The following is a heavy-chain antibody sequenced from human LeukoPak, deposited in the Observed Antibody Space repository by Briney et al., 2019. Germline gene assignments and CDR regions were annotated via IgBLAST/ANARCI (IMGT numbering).Heavy chain of an antibody. CDR3: AKDRETYSSSSGLFDY. V-gene: IGHV3-23*01. D-gene: IGHD6-6*01. J-gene: IGHJ4*02. CDR2: ISGSGGST. CDR1: GFTFSSYA. Sequence: PGGSLRLSCAASGFTFSSYAMSWVRQAPGKGLEWVSAISGSGGSTYYADSVKGRFTISRDNSKNTLYLQMNSLRAEDTAVYYCAKDRETYSSSSGLFDYWGQGTLVTVSS.